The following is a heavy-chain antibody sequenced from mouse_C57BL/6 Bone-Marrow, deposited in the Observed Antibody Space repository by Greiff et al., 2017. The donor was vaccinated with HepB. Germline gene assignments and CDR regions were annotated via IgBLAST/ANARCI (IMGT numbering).Heavy chain of an antibody. J-gene: IGHJ1*03. CDR2: ISYDGSN. CDR1: GYSITSGYY. D-gene: IGHD1-1*01. Sequence: EVKLMESGPGLVKPSQSLSLTCSVPGYSITSGYYWNWIRQFPGNKLEWMGYISYDGSNNYNPSLKNRISITRDTSKNQFFLKLNSVTTEDTATYYCARAYGSSSSYWYFDVWGTGTTVTVSS. V-gene: IGHV3-6*01. CDR3: ARAYGSSSSYWYFDV.